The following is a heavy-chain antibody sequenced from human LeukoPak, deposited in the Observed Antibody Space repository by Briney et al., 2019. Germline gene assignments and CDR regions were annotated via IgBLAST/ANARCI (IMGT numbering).Heavy chain of an antibody. J-gene: IGHJ4*02. V-gene: IGHV3-48*02. CDR1: GFTFNNYA. CDR3: TRDSSTRGDY. D-gene: IGHD2-2*01. Sequence: GGSLRLSCAASGFTFNNYAMNWVRQAPGKGLEWVSYISSSSNTIYYADSVKGRFTISRDNAKNSLYLQMNSLRDEDTAVYYCTRDSSTRGDYWGQGTLVTVSS. CDR2: ISSSSNTI.